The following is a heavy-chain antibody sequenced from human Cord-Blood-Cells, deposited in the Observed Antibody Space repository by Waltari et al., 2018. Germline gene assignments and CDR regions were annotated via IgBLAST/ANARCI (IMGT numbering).Heavy chain of an antibody. J-gene: IGHJ4*02. CDR3: ARDQGGAYCGGDCYFAY. V-gene: IGHV1-69*01. Sequence: QVQHVQSGAVVKKPGASVTVSCMATVGTFSSYASSWVRQAPRQGLEWMGGIIPIFGTANYAQKFQGRVTITADESTSTAYMELSSLRSEDTAVYYCARDQGGAYCGGDCYFAYWGQGTLVTVSS. CDR1: VGTFSSYA. D-gene: IGHD2-21*02. CDR2: IIPIFGTA.